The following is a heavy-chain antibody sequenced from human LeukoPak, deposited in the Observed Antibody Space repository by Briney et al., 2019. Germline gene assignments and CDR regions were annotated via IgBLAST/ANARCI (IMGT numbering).Heavy chain of an antibody. V-gene: IGHV3-64D*06. J-gene: IGHJ3*02. CDR2: ISSNGGST. CDR3: AKHGGNSVFDI. Sequence: PGGSLRLSCSASGFTLSSYAKHWVRQAPGKGLEYVSAISSNGGSTYYADSVKGRFTISRDNSKNTLYLQMSSLRAEDTAVYYCAKHGGNSVFDIWGQGTMVTVSS. CDR1: GFTLSSYA. D-gene: IGHD4-23*01.